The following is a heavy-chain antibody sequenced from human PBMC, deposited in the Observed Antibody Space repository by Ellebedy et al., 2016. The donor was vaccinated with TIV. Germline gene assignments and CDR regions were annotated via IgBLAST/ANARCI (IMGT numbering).Heavy chain of an antibody. CDR2: IYYSGST. Sequence: SETLSLTCTVSGGSISSSSYYWGWIRQPPGKGLEWIGSIYYSGSTYYNPSLKSRVTISVDTSKNQFSLKLSSVTAADTAVYYCARARRYYYGSGSGDLDYWGQGTLVTVSS. CDR3: ARARRYYYGSGSGDLDY. J-gene: IGHJ4*02. V-gene: IGHV4-39*07. D-gene: IGHD3-10*01. CDR1: GGSISSSSYY.